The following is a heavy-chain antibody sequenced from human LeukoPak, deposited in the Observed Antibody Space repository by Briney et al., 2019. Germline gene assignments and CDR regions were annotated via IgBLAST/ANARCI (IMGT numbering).Heavy chain of an antibody. V-gene: IGHV3-33*01. Sequence: GGSLRLSCSASGFTFSSYGMHWVRQAPGKGLEWVAVIWYDGSNKYYAGSVKGRFTISRDNSKNTLYLQMNSLRAEDTAVYYCARERIHSFDPWGQGTLVTVSS. CDR2: IWYDGSNK. J-gene: IGHJ5*02. CDR3: ARERIHSFDP. D-gene: IGHD2-15*01. CDR1: GFTFSSYG.